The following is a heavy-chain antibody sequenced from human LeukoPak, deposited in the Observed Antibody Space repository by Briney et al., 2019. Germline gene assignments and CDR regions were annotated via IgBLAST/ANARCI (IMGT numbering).Heavy chain of an antibody. CDR3: TKSTLGIGDS. Sequence: PGGSLRLSCVASGSTCSSYWMSWVRQAPGKGLEWVSAISASGDSTYYADSVKGRFTISRDNSENTLSLQMNSLRAEDTAVYYCTKSTLGIGDSWGQGTLVTVSS. V-gene: IGHV3-23*01. J-gene: IGHJ4*02. D-gene: IGHD7-27*01. CDR2: ISASGDST. CDR1: GSTCSSYW.